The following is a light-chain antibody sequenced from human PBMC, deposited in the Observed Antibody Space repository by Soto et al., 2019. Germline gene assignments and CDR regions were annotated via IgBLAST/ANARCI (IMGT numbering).Light chain of an antibody. CDR3: QQYNSYSGWT. J-gene: IGKJ1*01. CDR2: DAS. V-gene: IGKV1-5*01. Sequence: DIQMTQSPSTLSASVGDRVTITCRAGQSISSWLAWYQQKPGKAPKLLIYDASSLESGVPSRFSGSGSGTAFTLTISSPQPADFATYYCQQYNSYSGWTFGQGTKVDI. CDR1: QSISSW.